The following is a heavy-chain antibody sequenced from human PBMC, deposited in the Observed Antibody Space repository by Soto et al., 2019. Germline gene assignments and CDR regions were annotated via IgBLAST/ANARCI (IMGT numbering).Heavy chain of an antibody. Sequence: ASVKVSCKASGYTFTSYAMHWVRQAPGQRLEWMGWINAGNGNTKYSQKFQGRVTITRDTSASTAYMELSSLRSEDTAVYYCAKDLFPSSYSSSWSRYYYYYGMDVWGQGTTVTVSS. V-gene: IGHV1-3*01. CDR1: GYTFTSYA. CDR3: AKDLFPSSYSSSWSRYYYYYGMDV. D-gene: IGHD6-13*01. CDR2: INAGNGNT. J-gene: IGHJ6*02.